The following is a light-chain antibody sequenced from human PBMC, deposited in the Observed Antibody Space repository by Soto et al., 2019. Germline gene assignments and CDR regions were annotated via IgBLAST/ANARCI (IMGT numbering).Light chain of an antibody. V-gene: IGLV1-44*01. CDR2: SNN. CDR3: AAWDGSLNGVV. J-gene: IGLJ2*01. Sequence: QTVVTQPPSASGTPGQRVTISCSGSSSNIGSNSVNWYQQLPGTAPKVLIYSNNHRPSGVPDRFSGSKSGTSAPLAISGLQSEDEADYYCAAWDGSLNGVVFGGGTKLTVL. CDR1: SSNIGSNS.